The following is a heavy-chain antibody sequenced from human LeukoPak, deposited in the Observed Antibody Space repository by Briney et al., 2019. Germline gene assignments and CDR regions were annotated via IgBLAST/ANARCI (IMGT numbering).Heavy chain of an antibody. CDR2: ISRHSNYI. CDR3: ARDPIIDY. Sequence: GGSLRLSCAASGFTFSIYSMNWVRQAPGKGLEWVSSISRHSNYIYYADSVKGRFTISRDNAMNSLFLQMNSLRAEDTAVYYCARDPIIDYWGHGTLVIVSS. CDR1: GFTFSIYS. J-gene: IGHJ4*01. V-gene: IGHV3-21*01.